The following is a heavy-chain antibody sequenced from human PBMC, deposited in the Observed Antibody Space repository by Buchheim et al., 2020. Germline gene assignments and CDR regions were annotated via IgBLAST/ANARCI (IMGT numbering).Heavy chain of an antibody. CDR3: TTGTRIAVAGNKIDY. D-gene: IGHD6-19*01. V-gene: IGHV3-15*01. CDR1: GFTFSNAW. J-gene: IGHJ4*02. Sequence: EVQLVESGGGLVKPGGSLRLSCAASGFTFSNAWMSWVRQAPGKGLEWVGRIKSKTDGGTTDYAAPVKGRFTISRDDSKTTFYLQMNSLKTEDTAVYYCTTGTRIAVAGNKIDYWGQGTL. CDR2: IKSKTDGGTT.